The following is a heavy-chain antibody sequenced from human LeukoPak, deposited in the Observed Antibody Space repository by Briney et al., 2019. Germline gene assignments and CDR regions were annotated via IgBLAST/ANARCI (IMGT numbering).Heavy chain of an antibody. J-gene: IGHJ5*02. CDR2: IYYSGST. D-gene: IGHD3-22*01. CDR3: ARDLTYYYDSSGYYNWFDP. Sequence: SSETLSLTCTVSGGSISSYYWSWIRQPPGKGLEWIGYIYYSGSTNYNPSLKSRVTISVDTSKNQFSLKLGSVTAADTAVYYCARDLTYYYDSSGYYNWFDPWGQGTLVTVSS. V-gene: IGHV4-59*01. CDR1: GGSISSYY.